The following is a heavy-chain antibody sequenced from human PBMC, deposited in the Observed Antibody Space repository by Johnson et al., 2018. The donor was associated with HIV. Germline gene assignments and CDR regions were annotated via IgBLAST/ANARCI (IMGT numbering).Heavy chain of an antibody. CDR3: AREWGAFDI. Sequence: DSVQGRFTISRDNSKNTLFLQMNSLRAEDTAVYYCAREWGAFDIWGQGTMVTVSS. V-gene: IGHV3-30*01. J-gene: IGHJ3*02. D-gene: IGHD1-26*01.